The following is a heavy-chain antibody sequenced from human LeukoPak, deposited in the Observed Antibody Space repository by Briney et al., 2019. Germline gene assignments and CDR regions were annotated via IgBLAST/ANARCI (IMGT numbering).Heavy chain of an antibody. CDR3: ARGTTALGYSSSWSGYYYMDV. CDR1: GGSFSGYY. J-gene: IGHJ6*03. V-gene: IGHV4-34*01. D-gene: IGHD6-13*01. Sequence: SETLSLTCAVYGGSFSGYYWSWIRQPPGRGLEWIGEINHSGSTNYNPSLKSRVTISVGTSKNQFSLKLSSVTAADTAVYYCARGTTALGYSSSWSGYYYMDVWGKGTTVTVSS. CDR2: INHSGST.